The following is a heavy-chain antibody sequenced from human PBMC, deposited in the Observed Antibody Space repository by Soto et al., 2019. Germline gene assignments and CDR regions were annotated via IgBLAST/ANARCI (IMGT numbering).Heavy chain of an antibody. CDR2: IKSKSDGGTT. D-gene: IGHD4-4*01. Sequence: GGSLRLSCAASGFTFNKAWMSWVRQAPGKGLEWVGRIKSKSDGGTTDYAAPVKGRFTISRDDSKNTLYLQMNSLKIEDTDVYYCATDMTTISDLYYGMDVWGQGTTVTVSS. J-gene: IGHJ6*02. CDR3: ATDMTTISDLYYGMDV. CDR1: GFTFNKAW. V-gene: IGHV3-15*01.